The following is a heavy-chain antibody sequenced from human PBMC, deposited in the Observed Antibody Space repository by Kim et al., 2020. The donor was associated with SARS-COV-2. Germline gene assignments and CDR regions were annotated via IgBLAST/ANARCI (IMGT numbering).Heavy chain of an antibody. D-gene: IGHD1-1*01. CDR3: AKEGTTLNLFDF. J-gene: IGHJ4*02. Sequence: GGSLRLSCAASGFGFSSYGMHWVRQAPGKVLDWVAVISHDGSNKYYADSVKGRFTISKDSSKNTLHLQMNSLRAEDTAVYYCAKEGTTLNLFDFWGQGTLVTVSS. CDR2: ISHDGSNK. CDR1: GFGFSSYG. V-gene: IGHV3-30*18.